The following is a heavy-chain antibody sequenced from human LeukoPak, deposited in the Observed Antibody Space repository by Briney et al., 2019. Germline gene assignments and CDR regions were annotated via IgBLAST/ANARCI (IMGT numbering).Heavy chain of an antibody. CDR1: GGSFSVYY. J-gene: IGHJ5*02. V-gene: IGHV4-34*01. Sequence: PSETLSLTCAVYGGSFSVYYWSWIRQPPGKGLESIGEINHSGITNYNPSLKSRVTISVDTSKNQFSLKLSSVTAADTAVYYCASVVVVVAAMQRYNWFDPWGQGTLVTVSS. CDR3: ASVVVVVAAMQRYNWFDP. D-gene: IGHD2-15*01. CDR2: INHSGIT.